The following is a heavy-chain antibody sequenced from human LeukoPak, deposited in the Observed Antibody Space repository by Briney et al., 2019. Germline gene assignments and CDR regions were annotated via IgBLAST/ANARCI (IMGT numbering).Heavy chain of an antibody. J-gene: IGHJ6*02. Sequence: ASVKVSCKASGYTFTGYYMHWVRQAPGQGLEWMGWINPNSGGTNYAQKFQGWVTMTRDTSISTAYMELSRLRSDGTAVYYCARDGLSYGLNYYYYGMDVWGQGTTVTVSS. D-gene: IGHD5-18*01. CDR2: INPNSGGT. CDR3: ARDGLSYGLNYYYYGMDV. CDR1: GYTFTGYY. V-gene: IGHV1-2*04.